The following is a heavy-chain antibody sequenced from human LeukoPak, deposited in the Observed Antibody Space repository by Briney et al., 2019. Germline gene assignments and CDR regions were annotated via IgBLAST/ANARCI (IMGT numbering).Heavy chain of an antibody. CDR2: IYNSGGT. CDR3: ARDRELGY. Sequence: SETLSLTCTVSGDSISIYYWSWVRQPPGKGLEWIGYIYNSGGTNYNPSLKSRVTISVDTSKNQFSLKLTSVTAADTAVYYCARDRELGYWGQGTLVTVSS. D-gene: IGHD3-10*01. J-gene: IGHJ4*02. V-gene: IGHV4-59*01. CDR1: GDSISIYY.